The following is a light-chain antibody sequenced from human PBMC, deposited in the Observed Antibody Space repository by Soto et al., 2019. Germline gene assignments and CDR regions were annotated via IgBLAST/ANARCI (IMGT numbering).Light chain of an antibody. CDR3: QQYGSSSIT. CDR1: QSVSSSY. V-gene: IGKV3-20*01. Sequence: EIVLTQSPGTLSLSPGERATLSGRARQSVSSSYLASYQQKPGQAPRLLIYGASSRSTGIPDRFSGSGSGTDFTLTISRLEPKDFAVYYCQQYGSSSITFGQGTRLEIK. CDR2: GAS. J-gene: IGKJ5*01.